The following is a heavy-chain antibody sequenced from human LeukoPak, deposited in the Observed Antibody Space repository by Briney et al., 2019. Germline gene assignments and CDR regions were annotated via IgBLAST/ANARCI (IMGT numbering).Heavy chain of an antibody. Sequence: GASVKVSCKASGYTFTNYAMNWVRQAPGQGLEWMGWINPNTGNPTYAQGFTGRLVFSLDTSVTTAYLQISSLKAEDTAVYYCVREGMPDPWGQGTLVTVSS. CDR2: INPNTGNP. CDR1: GYTFTNYA. J-gene: IGHJ5*02. V-gene: IGHV7-4-1*02. D-gene: IGHD2-2*01. CDR3: VREGMPDP.